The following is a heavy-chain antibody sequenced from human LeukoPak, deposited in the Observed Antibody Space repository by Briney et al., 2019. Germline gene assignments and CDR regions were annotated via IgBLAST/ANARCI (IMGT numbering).Heavy chain of an antibody. Sequence: GGSLRLSCAPSGFTFSSYSMNWVRQAPGKGLEWVASISRSSSYIYYADSVKGRFTISRDNAKNSLYLQMNSLRAEDTAVYYCARAGCSSTSCQYGDYWGQGTLVTVSS. J-gene: IGHJ4*02. D-gene: IGHD2-2*01. CDR3: ARAGCSSTSCQYGDY. V-gene: IGHV3-21*01. CDR2: ISRSSSYI. CDR1: GFTFSSYS.